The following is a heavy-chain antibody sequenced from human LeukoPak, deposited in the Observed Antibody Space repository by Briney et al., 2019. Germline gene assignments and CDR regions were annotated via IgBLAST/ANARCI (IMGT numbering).Heavy chain of an antibody. Sequence: GGSLRLSCAASGFTFSSYGMHWVRQAPGKGLEWVAVISYDGSNKYYADSVKGRFTISGDNSKNTLYLQMNSLRAEDTAVYYCAKDPYDYGDYVPDYWGQGTLVTVSS. CDR3: AKDPYDYGDYVPDY. D-gene: IGHD4-17*01. V-gene: IGHV3-30*18. J-gene: IGHJ4*02. CDR2: ISYDGSNK. CDR1: GFTFSSYG.